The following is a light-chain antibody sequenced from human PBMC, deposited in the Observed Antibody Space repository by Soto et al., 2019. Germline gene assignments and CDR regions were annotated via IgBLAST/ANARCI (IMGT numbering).Light chain of an antibody. Sequence: EIALTQSPATLSVSLWERATLSRRASQSVRSPLAWYQQKPGQAPRLLIYDASNRATGIPARFSGSGSGTDFTLTISSLEPEDFEVYYCKQRSNWLTGGGGTKGDIK. CDR1: QSVRSP. V-gene: IGKV3-11*01. J-gene: IGKJ4*01. CDR3: KQRSNWLT. CDR2: DAS.